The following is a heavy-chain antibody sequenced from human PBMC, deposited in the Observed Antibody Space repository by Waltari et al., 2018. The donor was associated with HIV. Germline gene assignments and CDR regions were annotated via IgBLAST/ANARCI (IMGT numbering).Heavy chain of an antibody. CDR1: DASARRNAFY. CDR2: LSYGGDT. Sequence: QLLESGPGVVWFPGTTALTCCAPDASARRNAFYWGWIRQFPGQGLEWIGTLSYGGDTLYDPSIMGGVSIAAERSRNQFSLKVTFGGINDTDNYYGASGRVGSVKYPRGVLDYWGQGALVTVSS. D-gene: IGHD1-26*01. CDR3: ASGRVGSVKYPRGVLDY. V-gene: IGHV4-39*01. J-gene: IGHJ4*02.